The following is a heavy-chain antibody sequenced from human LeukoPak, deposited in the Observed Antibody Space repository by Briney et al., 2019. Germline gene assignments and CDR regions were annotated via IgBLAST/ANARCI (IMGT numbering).Heavy chain of an antibody. J-gene: IGHJ6*03. Sequence: ASVTVSCKGSGYTFTSYDINWLRQATGQGLEWMGWMNPNSGNTGYAQKFQGRVTMTRNTSISTAYMELSSLRSEDTAVYYCARDYYDFWSGYYYYYYYMDVWGKGTTVTVSS. V-gene: IGHV1-8*01. CDR1: GYTFTSYD. D-gene: IGHD3-3*01. CDR3: ARDYYDFWSGYYYYYYYMDV. CDR2: MNPNSGNT.